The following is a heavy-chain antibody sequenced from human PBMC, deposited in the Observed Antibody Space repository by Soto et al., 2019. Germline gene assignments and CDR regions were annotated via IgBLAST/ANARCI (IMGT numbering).Heavy chain of an antibody. D-gene: IGHD1-20*01. CDR2: MNSDGSSI. V-gene: IGHV3-74*01. CDR3: AGEGVGISGVTYPFYYYGMDV. CDR1: RYTFGTYW. J-gene: IGHJ6*02. Sequence: EVQLVESGGGLVQPGGSLRLSCAASRYTFGTYWMHWVRQAPGKGLVWVSRMNSDGSSISYADSVKGRFTISRDNAKNTLYLQMNSLRVEDTAVYYCAGEGVGISGVTYPFYYYGMDVWGQGTAVTVSS.